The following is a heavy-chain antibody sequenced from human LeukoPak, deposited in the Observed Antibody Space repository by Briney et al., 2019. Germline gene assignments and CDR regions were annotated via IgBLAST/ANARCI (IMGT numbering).Heavy chain of an antibody. CDR2: ISAHNGYT. CDR3: GRSSSIAVGPGY. Sequence: ASVKVSCQAPGYDFTSYGFTWVRRAPGQGLEWVGWISAHNGYTKYAQILQGRVTMITDSSTSTAYMELRSLISDDTAVYYCGRSSSIAVGPGYWGQGTLVTVSS. V-gene: IGHV1-18*01. D-gene: IGHD6-6*01. J-gene: IGHJ4*02. CDR1: GYDFTSYG.